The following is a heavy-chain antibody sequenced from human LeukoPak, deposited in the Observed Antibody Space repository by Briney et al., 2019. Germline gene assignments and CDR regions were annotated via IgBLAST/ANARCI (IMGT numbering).Heavy chain of an antibody. Sequence: GGSLRLSCAASGFTFSSYAMSWVRQAPGKGLEWVSSISSSSSCIYYADSVKGRFTISRDNAKNSLYLQMNSLRAEDTAVYYCARGLIVVVPATTLGYWGQGTLVTVSS. J-gene: IGHJ4*02. CDR3: ARGLIVVVPATTLGY. D-gene: IGHD2-2*01. CDR1: GFTFSSYA. CDR2: ISSSSSCI. V-gene: IGHV3-21*01.